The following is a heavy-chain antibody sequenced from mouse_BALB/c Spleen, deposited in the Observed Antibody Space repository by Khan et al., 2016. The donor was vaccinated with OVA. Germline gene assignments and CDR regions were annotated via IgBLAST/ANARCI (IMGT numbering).Heavy chain of an antibody. J-gene: IGHJ2*01. CDR3: ARIYGGDFDY. CDR2: ISYSGNT. Sequence: VQLKQSGPGLVKPSQSLSLTCTVTGYSITSDYAWNWIRQFPGNKLEWMGYISYSGNTKYNPSLKSRISITRDTSKNQFFLQLNSVTTEDTATYYCARIYGGDFDYWGPGTTLPVSS. V-gene: IGHV3-2*02. CDR1: GYSITSDYA. D-gene: IGHD1-1*01.